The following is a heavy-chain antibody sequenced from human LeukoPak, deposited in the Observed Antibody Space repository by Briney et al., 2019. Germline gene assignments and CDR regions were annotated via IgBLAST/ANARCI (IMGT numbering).Heavy chain of an antibody. CDR3: AKAGLYDYVWGSYRQKWFDP. V-gene: IGHV1-69*05. Sequence: SVKVSCKASGGTFNSYAINWVRQAPGQGLEWMGRIIPIFGTTNYARNFQGRVTITTVKSTSTAYMELSSLRSEDTAVHYCAKAGLYDYVWGSYRQKWFDPWGQGTLVTVSS. CDR2: IIPIFGTT. J-gene: IGHJ5*02. CDR1: GGTFNSYA. D-gene: IGHD3-16*02.